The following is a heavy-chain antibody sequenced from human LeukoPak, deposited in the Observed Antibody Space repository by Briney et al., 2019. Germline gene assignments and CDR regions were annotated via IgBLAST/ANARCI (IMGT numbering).Heavy chain of an antibody. CDR2: ISSSSSYI. Sequence: GGSLRLSCAASGFTFSSYAMSWVRQAPGKGLEWVSSISSSSSYIYYADSVKGRFTISRDNAKNSLYLQMNSLRAEDTAVYYCARHYCSGGSCYPGGYWGQGTLVTVSS. V-gene: IGHV3-21*01. CDR3: ARHYCSGGSCYPGGY. J-gene: IGHJ4*02. CDR1: GFTFSSYA. D-gene: IGHD2-15*01.